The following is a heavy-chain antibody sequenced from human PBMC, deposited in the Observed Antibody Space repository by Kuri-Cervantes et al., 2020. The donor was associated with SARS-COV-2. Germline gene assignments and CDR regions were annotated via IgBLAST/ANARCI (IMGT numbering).Heavy chain of an antibody. CDR2: IYYSGST. D-gene: IGHD3-3*01. Sequence: SETLSLTCTVSGGSISSSSYYWGWIRQPPGKGLEWIGSIYYSGSTYYNPSLKSRVTISVDTSKNQLSLKLSSVTAADTAVYYCARQVMSSITIFGVVITRNWFDPWGQGTLVTVSS. CDR3: ARQVMSSITIFGVVITRNWFDP. V-gene: IGHV4-39*01. J-gene: IGHJ5*02. CDR1: GGSISSSSYY.